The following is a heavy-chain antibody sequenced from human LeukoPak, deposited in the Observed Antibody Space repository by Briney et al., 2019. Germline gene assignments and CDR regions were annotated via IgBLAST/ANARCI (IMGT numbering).Heavy chain of an antibody. CDR2: ISISSNTI. Sequence: GGSLRLSCAASGFSFGSYGMNWVRQAPGKGLEWVSYISISSNTIYYADSVNGRFTISRDNAKNSLYLQMNSLRDEDTAVYYCARVLGGDTGGFDYWGQGTLVTVSS. D-gene: IGHD3-16*01. J-gene: IGHJ4*02. CDR1: GFSFGSYG. CDR3: ARVLGGDTGGFDY. V-gene: IGHV3-48*02.